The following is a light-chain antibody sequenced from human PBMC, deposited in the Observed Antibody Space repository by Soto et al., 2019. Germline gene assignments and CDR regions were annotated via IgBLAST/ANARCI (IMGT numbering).Light chain of an antibody. CDR3: QHYDHLPPLS. J-gene: IGKJ4*01. V-gene: IGKV1-33*01. CDR2: DAS. CDR1: QDIRNY. Sequence: DIQMTQSPSSLSASVGDRVTITCQASQDIRNYLNWYQQKPGKAPNLLIYDASNLRAGVPSRFSGSGSGTEFTFTISSLQPEEIATYYCQHYDHLPPLSFGGGTKVEIK.